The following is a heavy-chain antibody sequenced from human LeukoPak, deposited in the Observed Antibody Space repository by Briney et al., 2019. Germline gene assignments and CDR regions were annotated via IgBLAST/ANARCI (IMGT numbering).Heavy chain of an antibody. Sequence: AGGSLRLSCAASGFTFSSYWMSWVRQAPGKGLEWVGRIRSKANSYATAYAASVKGRFTISRDDSKNTAYLQMNSLKTEDTAVYYCTVLGSGSPYYYYGMDVWGQGTTVTVSS. CDR1: GFTFSSYW. J-gene: IGHJ6*02. V-gene: IGHV3-73*01. CDR2: IRSKANSYAT. D-gene: IGHD3-10*01. CDR3: TVLGSGSPYYYYGMDV.